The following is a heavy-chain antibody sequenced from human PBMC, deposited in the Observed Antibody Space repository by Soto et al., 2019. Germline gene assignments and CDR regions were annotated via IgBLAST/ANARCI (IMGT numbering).Heavy chain of an antibody. CDR2: ISGSGGST. V-gene: IGHV3-23*01. J-gene: IGHJ4*02. Sequence: EVQLLESGGGLVQPGGSLRLSCAASGFTFSSYAMSWVRQAAGKGLEWVSAISGSGGSTYYADSVKGRFTISRDNSKNTLYLQMNSLRAEDTAVYYCAKGDTSSSWYGRFDYWGQGTLVTVSS. CDR3: AKGDTSSSWYGRFDY. CDR1: GFTFSSYA. D-gene: IGHD6-13*01.